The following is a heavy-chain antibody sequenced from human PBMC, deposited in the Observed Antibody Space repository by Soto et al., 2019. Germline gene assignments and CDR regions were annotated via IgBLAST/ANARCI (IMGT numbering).Heavy chain of an antibody. Sequence: QVQLVQSGAEVKKPGSSVKVSCKASGSTFSSYAIRWVRQAPGQGLEWMGGIIPIFGTANYAQKFQGRVTITADESTSTAYMELSSLRSEDTAVYYCARVRVRFLEWLGSEGWGQGTLFTVSS. CDR3: ARVRVRFLEWLGSEG. V-gene: IGHV1-69*12. J-gene: IGHJ4*02. CDR2: IIPIFGTA. D-gene: IGHD3-3*01. CDR1: GSTFSSYA.